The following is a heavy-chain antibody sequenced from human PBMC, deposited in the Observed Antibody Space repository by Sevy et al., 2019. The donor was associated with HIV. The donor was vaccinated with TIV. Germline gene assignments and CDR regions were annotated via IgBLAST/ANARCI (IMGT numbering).Heavy chain of an antibody. J-gene: IGHJ1*01. CDR2: ISFDGSNR. Sequence: GGSLRLSCAASGFTFSSHSMHWVRQAPGKGLEWVATISFDGSNRHYADSVKGRFTISRDNSKNSVYLQMNSLRAEDTALYNCAFERLYSNVAEYFQNWGQGTLVTVSS. D-gene: IGHD5-12*01. CDR3: AFERLYSNVAEYFQN. CDR1: GFTFSSHS. V-gene: IGHV3-30-3*01.